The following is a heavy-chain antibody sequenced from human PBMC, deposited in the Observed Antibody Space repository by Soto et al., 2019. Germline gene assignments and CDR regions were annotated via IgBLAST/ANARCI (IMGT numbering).Heavy chain of an antibody. CDR2: IYYTGST. CDR1: GGSLSGYY. J-gene: IGHJ4*02. D-gene: IGHD3-22*01. Sequence: SETLSLTCTVSGGSLSGYYWSWIRQPPGKGLEWIAYIYYTGSTNYNPSLKSRVTLSADTSKNQFSLKLISVTAADTAMYYCARVDSSGSYFDYWGQGTLVTVSS. V-gene: IGHV4-59*01. CDR3: ARVDSSGSYFDY.